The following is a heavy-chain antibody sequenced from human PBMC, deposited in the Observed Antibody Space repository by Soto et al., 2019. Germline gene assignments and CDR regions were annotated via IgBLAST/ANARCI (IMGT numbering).Heavy chain of an antibody. D-gene: IGHD4-17*01. CDR3: ARDLDYGGNPRGY. V-gene: IGHV3-74*01. J-gene: IGHJ4*02. Sequence: EVQLVESGGDLVQPGGSLRLSCAASGFTFSSYWMHWVRQPPGKGLVWVSRMNTDGSSTTYADSVKGRFTISRDNAKNTLDLQMNSLRAEDTAVYYCARDLDYGGNPRGYWGQGTLVTVSS. CDR2: MNTDGSST. CDR1: GFTFSSYW.